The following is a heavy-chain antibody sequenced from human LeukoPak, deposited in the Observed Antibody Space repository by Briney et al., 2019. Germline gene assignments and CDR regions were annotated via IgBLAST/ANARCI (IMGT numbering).Heavy chain of an antibody. D-gene: IGHD3-10*01. V-gene: IGHV3-7*01. CDR3: ARVRGGRNYYGMDV. CDR2: IKQDGSEK. CDR1: GFTFSSYW. Sequence: PGGSLRLSYAASGFTFSSYWMSWVRQAPGKGLEWVANIKQDGSEKYYVDSVKGRFTISRDNAKNSLYLQMNSLRAEDTAVYYCARVRGGRNYYGMDVWGQGTTVTVSS. J-gene: IGHJ6*02.